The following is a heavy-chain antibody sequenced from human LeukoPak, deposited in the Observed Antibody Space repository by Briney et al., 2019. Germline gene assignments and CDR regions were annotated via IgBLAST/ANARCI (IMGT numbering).Heavy chain of an antibody. V-gene: IGHV3-48*01. CDR2: ISSSSSTI. CDR3: AGEHYDPDAFDI. J-gene: IGHJ3*02. Sequence: GGSLRLSCAASGFTFSSYSMNWVPQAPGKGLEGVSYISSSSSTIYYAASVKGRFTISRDNAKNSLYLQMNSLRAEDTAVYYCAGEHYDPDAFDIWGQGTMVTVSS. CDR1: GFTFSSYS. D-gene: IGHD3-3*01.